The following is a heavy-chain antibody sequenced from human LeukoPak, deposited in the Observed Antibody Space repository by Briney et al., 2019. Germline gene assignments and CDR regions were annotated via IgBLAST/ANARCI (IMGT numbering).Heavy chain of an antibody. D-gene: IGHD2/OR15-2a*01. CDR2: ISYDGSNK. V-gene: IGHV3-30*03. J-gene: IGHJ4*02. CDR3: ASMLVWSNYFGPHNYFDY. CDR1: GFTFSSYG. Sequence: GGSLRLSCAASGFTFSSYGMHWVRQAPGKGLEWVAVISYDGSNKYYADSVKGRFTISRDNAKNSLYLQMNSLRAEDTAVYYCASMLVWSNYFGPHNYFDYWGQGTLVTVSS.